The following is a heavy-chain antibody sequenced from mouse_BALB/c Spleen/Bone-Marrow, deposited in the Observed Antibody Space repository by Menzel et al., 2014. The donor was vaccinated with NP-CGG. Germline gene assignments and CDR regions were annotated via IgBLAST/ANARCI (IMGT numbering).Heavy chain of an antibody. CDR3: ARDYNGYFDF. V-gene: IGHV7-3*02. CDR1: GFTFXNYF. CDR2: IRNKATGYTT. Sequence: EVMLVESGGGLVQPGGSLRLSCTTSGFTFXNYFMTWVRQPPGKALEWLGFIRNKATGYTTEYNPSVKGRFTISRDNSQGIFYLQMNTLRAEDSAIYYCARDYNGYFDFWGQGTTLTVSS. D-gene: IGHD6-1*01. J-gene: IGHJ2*01.